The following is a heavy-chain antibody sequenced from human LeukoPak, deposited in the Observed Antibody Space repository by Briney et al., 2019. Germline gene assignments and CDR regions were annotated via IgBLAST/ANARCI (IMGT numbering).Heavy chain of an antibody. CDR2: ISGSGGST. CDR3: AQGVAAAGLIT. V-gene: IGHV3-23*01. D-gene: IGHD6-13*01. CDR1: GFTFSRYW. Sequence: GGSLRLSCAASGFTFSRYWMSWLRQAPGKGLEWVSAISGSGGSTYYADSVKGRFTISRDNSKNTLYLQMNSLRAEDTAVYYCAQGVAAAGLITWGQGTLVTVSS. J-gene: IGHJ5*02.